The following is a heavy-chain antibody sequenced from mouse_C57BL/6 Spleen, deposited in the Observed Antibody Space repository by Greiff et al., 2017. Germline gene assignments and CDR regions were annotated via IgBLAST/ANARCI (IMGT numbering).Heavy chain of an antibody. J-gene: IGHJ2*01. CDR3: ARDGGLFDY. CDR1: GFTFTDYY. CDR2: IRNKANGYTT. Sequence: EVKLVESGGGLVQPGGSLSLSCAASGFTFTDYYMSWVRQPPGKALEWLGFIRNKANGYTTEYSACVKGRFTIARDNSQSILYLQMNALRAEDSADYYCARDGGLFDYWGQGTTLTVSS. V-gene: IGHV7-3*01.